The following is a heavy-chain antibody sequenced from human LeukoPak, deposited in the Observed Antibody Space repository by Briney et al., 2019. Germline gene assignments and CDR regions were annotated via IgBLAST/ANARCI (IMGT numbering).Heavy chain of an antibody. J-gene: IGHJ3*02. Sequence: SETLSLTCAVYGGSFSGYYWSWIRQPPGKGLEWIGEINHSGSTNYNPSLKSRVTTSVDTSKNQFSLKPSSVTAADTAVYYCARVVVGSHAFDIWGQGTMVTVSS. CDR2: INHSGST. D-gene: IGHD3-22*01. CDR3: ARVVVGSHAFDI. V-gene: IGHV4-34*01. CDR1: GGSFSGYY.